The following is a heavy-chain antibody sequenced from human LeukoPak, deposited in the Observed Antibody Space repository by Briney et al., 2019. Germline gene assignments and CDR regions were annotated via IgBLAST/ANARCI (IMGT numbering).Heavy chain of an antibody. D-gene: IGHD3-10*01. CDR3: ARAGSGTSRDY. J-gene: IGHJ4*02. Sequence: PGGSLRLSCAASGFTFSRSGMSWVRQAPGEGQEWVASIKQDGSEKNYVDSVKGRLTISRDNAKNSLYLQINSLRVEETAEYYCARAGSGTSRDYWGQGTLVTVSS. V-gene: IGHV3-7*03. CDR2: IKQDGSEK. CDR1: GFTFSRSG.